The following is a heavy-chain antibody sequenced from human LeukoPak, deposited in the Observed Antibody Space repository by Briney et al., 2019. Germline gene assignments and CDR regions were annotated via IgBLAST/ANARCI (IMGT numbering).Heavy chain of an antibody. D-gene: IGHD5-18*01. V-gene: IGHV3-30*03. Sequence: PGRSLRLSCAASGFTFSSYGMHWVRQAPGKGLEWVAVISYDGSNKYCADSVKGRFTISRDNSKNTLYLQMNSLRAEDTAVYYCAWGYSYGEGGFDYWGQGTLVTVSS. CDR3: AWGYSYGEGGFDY. CDR2: ISYDGSNK. J-gene: IGHJ4*02. CDR1: GFTFSSYG.